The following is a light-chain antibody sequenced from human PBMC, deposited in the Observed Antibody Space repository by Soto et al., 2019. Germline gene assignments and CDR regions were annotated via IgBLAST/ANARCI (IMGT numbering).Light chain of an antibody. CDR2: WAS. V-gene: IGKV4-1*01. Sequence: DIVMTQSPDSLAVSLGERATINCKSSQSVLYSSNNKHYLAWYKQKPGQPPKLLIYWASTRESGVPDRFSGSGSGTDFTLTISSLQAEDVAVYYCQQYYSTPYTFGQGTKLDIK. CDR1: QSVLYSSNNKHY. CDR3: QQYYSTPYT. J-gene: IGKJ2*01.